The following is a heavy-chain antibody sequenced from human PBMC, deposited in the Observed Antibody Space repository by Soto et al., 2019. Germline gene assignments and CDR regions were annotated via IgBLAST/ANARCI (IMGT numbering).Heavy chain of an antibody. J-gene: IGHJ6*02. Sequence: SETLSLTCTVSGGSISSYYWFWIRQSPGRGLEWIGYVYYSGKTNYNPSLESRVTISVDTSKNQFSLKLSSVTAADTAVYYCARPEGKSSSWYFYYYYGMDVWGQGTTVTVSS. CDR2: VYYSGKT. V-gene: IGHV4-59*12. D-gene: IGHD6-13*01. CDR3: ARPEGKSSSWYFYYYYGMDV. CDR1: GGSISSYY.